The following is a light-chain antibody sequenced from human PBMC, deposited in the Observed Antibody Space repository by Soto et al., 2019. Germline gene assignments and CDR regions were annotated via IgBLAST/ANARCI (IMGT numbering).Light chain of an antibody. CDR3: QQYGSSPT. J-gene: IGKJ1*01. CDR1: QSVISNY. CDR2: GAS. V-gene: IGKV3-20*01. Sequence: EIVLTQSPGTLSLSPGERATLWWRASQSVISNYLAWYQQKPGLAPRLLIYGASSRATGIPDRFSGSGSGTDFTLTISRLEPEDFAVYYCQQYGSSPTFGQGTKVDI.